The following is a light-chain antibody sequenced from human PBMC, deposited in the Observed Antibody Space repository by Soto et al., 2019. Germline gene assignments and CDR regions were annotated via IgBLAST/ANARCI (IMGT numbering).Light chain of an antibody. CDR2: DAS. V-gene: IGKV3-11*01. Sequence: EIVLTQSPATLSLSPGERATLSCRASQSVSSYLAWYQQKPGQAPRLLIYDASSRATGIPARFSGSGSGTNFTLTISSLEPEDFAVDYCQQRSNWPSMYTFGQGTKLEIK. CDR1: QSVSSY. CDR3: QQRSNWPSMYT. J-gene: IGKJ2*01.